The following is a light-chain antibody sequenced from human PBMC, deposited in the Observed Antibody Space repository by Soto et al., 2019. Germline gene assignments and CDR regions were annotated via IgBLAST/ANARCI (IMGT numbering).Light chain of an antibody. CDR3: CSYAGSSTFV. Sequence: QSALTQPASVSGSPGQSITISCTGTSCNVGSYNLVYWYQQHPGTAPKLIIYEASKRPSGVSNRFSGSKSGNTASLTIAGLSAEDEDDYCRCSYAGSSTFVFGGGTKLTVL. CDR2: EAS. J-gene: IGLJ2*01. CDR1: SCNVGSYNL. V-gene: IGLV2-23*02.